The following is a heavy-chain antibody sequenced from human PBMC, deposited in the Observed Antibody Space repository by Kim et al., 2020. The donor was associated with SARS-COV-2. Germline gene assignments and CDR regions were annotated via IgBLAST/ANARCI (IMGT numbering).Heavy chain of an antibody. V-gene: IGHV3-7*01. J-gene: IGHJ6*02. CDR2: IKQDGREK. CDR3: ARAAHDGWLVQLGYYYYGMDV. CDR1: GFTFSSYW. Sequence: GGSLRLSCAASGFTFSSYWMSWVRQAPGKGLEWVANIKQDGREKYYVDSVKGRFTISRDNAKNSLYLQMNSLRAEDTAVYYCARAAHDGWLVQLGYYYYGMDVWGPGTTVTVSS. D-gene: IGHD1-1*01.